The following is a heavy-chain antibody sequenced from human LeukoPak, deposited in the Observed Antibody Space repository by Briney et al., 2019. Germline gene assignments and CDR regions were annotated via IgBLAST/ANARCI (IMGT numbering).Heavy chain of an antibody. CDR2: IYYSGST. V-gene: IGHV4-59*01. J-gene: IGHJ4*02. CDR3: ARLSMGGFDY. D-gene: IGHD3-16*02. CDR1: GGSISSYY. Sequence: PSETLSLTCTVSGGSISSYYWSWIRQPPGKGLEWIGYIYYSGSTNYNPSLKSRVTISVDTSKNQFSLKLSSVTAADTAVYYCARLSMGGFDYWGQGTLVTVSS.